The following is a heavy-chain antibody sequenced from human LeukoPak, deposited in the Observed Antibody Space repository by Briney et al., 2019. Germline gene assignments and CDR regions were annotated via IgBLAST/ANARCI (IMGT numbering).Heavy chain of an antibody. CDR3: ARDLLNEGNHLDY. J-gene: IGHJ4*02. Sequence: SQTLSLTCTVSGGSISSGDYYWSWIRQPPGKGLEWIGYIYYSGSSYYNPSLKSRVTISVDTSKNQFSLKLSSVTAADTAVYYCARDLLNEGNHLDYWGQGTLVTVSS. CDR1: GGSISSGDYY. D-gene: IGHD4-23*01. CDR2: IYYSGSS. V-gene: IGHV4-30-4*01.